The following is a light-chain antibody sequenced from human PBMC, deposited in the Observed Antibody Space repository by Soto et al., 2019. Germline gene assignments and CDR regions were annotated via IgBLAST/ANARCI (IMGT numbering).Light chain of an antibody. J-gene: IGKJ1*01. Sequence: DIVMTQSPDSLAVSLGERATINCKPSQSVLYSSNNKNYLAWYQQKPGQPPKLLIYWASTRESGVPDRFSGSGSETDFTLTIDSLQAEDVAAYYCQQYYSTPQTFGQGNKVEIK. CDR1: QSVLYSSNNKNY. CDR2: WAS. V-gene: IGKV4-1*01. CDR3: QQYYSTPQT.